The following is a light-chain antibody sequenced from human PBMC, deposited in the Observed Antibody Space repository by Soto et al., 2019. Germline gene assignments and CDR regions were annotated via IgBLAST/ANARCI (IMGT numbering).Light chain of an antibody. J-gene: IGKJ1*01. CDR1: QSVNAN. Sequence: EVVMTQSPATLSVSPGERATLSCRASQSVNANLAWYQQKPGQAPRLLIHGASNKATGIPARFSGSGFGKEFILSISSLQSEDFAVYYCQQYKTWLWTFGQGTKVEI. CDR3: QQYKTWLWT. CDR2: GAS. V-gene: IGKV3-15*01.